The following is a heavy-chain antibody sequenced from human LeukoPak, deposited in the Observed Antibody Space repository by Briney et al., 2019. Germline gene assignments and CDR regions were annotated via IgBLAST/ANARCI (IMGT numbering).Heavy chain of an antibody. Sequence: GGSLRLSCAASGFTFSSYSMNWVRQAPGKGLEWVSSISSSSSYIYYADSVKGRFTISRDNAKNSLYLQMNSLRAEDTAVYYCARDSVEGGSYILSHLGPEAFDIWGQGPMVTVSS. CDR3: ARDSVEGGSYILSHLGPEAFDI. CDR2: ISSSSSYI. D-gene: IGHD1-26*01. J-gene: IGHJ3*02. V-gene: IGHV3-21*01. CDR1: GFTFSSYS.